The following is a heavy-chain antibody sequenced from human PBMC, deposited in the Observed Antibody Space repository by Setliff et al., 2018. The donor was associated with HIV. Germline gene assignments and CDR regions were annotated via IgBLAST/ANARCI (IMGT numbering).Heavy chain of an antibody. Sequence: ASVKVSCKASGYTFTSYGISWVRQAPGQGLEWMGWISAYNGNTNYAQKLQGRVTMTTDTSTSTAYMELRSLRSDDTAVYCCARVWFGTDYYYYMDVWGKGATFTVSS. J-gene: IGHJ6*03. D-gene: IGHD3-10*01. CDR3: ARVWFGTDYYYYMDV. V-gene: IGHV1-18*01. CDR2: ISAYNGNT. CDR1: GYTFTSYG.